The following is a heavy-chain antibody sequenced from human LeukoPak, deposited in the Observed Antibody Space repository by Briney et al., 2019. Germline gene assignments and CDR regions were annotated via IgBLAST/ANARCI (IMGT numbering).Heavy chain of an antibody. Sequence: SETLSLTCTVSGGSISRYYCSWIRQPDGKGLEWIGRIYTSGSTNYNPSLKSRVTMSVDTSKNQFSLKLSSVTAADTAVYYCARDTLMDSNLDDAFDIWGQGTMVTVSS. CDR1: GGSISRYY. V-gene: IGHV4-4*07. CDR3: ARDTLMDSNLDDAFDI. D-gene: IGHD4-11*01. CDR2: IYTSGST. J-gene: IGHJ3*02.